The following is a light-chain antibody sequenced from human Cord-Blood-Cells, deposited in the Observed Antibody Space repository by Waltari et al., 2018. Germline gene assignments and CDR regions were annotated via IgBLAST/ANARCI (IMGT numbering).Light chain of an antibody. CDR2: AAS. CDR3: QQSYSTPIT. V-gene: IGKV1-39*01. J-gene: IGKJ5*01. Sequence: DIQMTQSQSSRSASVGDRVTITCRASQSISSYLNWYQQKPGKAPKLLIYAASSLQSGVPSSFSGSGSGTDFTLTISSLQPEDFATYYCQQSYSTPITFGQGTRLEIK. CDR1: QSISSY.